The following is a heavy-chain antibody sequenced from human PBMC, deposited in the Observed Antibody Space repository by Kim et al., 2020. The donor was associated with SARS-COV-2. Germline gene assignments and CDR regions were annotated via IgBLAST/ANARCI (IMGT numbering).Heavy chain of an antibody. Sequence: AQKVKGRVTMTRDTSVNTAYMELSSLRSDDTAVYYCARDRYNSGYRWVDYWGQGTLVTVSS. J-gene: IGHJ4*02. CDR3: ARDRYNSGYRWVDY. D-gene: IGHD5-18*01. V-gene: IGHV1-2*02.